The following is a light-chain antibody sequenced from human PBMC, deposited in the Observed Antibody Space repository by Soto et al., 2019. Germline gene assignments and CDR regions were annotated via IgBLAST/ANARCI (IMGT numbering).Light chain of an antibody. CDR2: WAS. V-gene: IGKV4-1*01. J-gene: IGKJ1*01. CDR3: QQYNRWPGT. Sequence: DIVMTQSPDSLTVSLGERATINCKSSQSILSSSNNKNYLVWYQQKPGQPPKVLINWASTRESGVPDRFSGSGSGADFTLTISSLQAEDVAVFYCQQYNRWPGTFGPGTKVEIK. CDR1: QSILSSSNNKNY.